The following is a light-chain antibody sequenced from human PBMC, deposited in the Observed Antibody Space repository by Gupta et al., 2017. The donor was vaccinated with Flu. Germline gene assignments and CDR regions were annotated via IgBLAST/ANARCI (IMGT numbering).Light chain of an antibody. CDR2: GAS. J-gene: IGKJ4*01. CDR3: QQYGSFPLT. CDR1: QSVRGNY. V-gene: IGKV3-20*01. Sequence: EIVLTQSPGTLSLSPGERATLSCRASQSVRGNYFAWYQQKPGQAPRVLIYGASSRATGIPDRFSGSGSGTDFTLTISRLEPEDFAVYYCQQYGSFPLTFGGGTKVEIK.